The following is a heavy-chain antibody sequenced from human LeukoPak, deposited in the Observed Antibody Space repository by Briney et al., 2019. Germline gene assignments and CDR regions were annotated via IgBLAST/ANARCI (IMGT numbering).Heavy chain of an antibody. Sequence: GGSLRLSCAASGFTFDDYAMHWVRQAPGKGLEWVSGISWNSGSIAYADSVKGRFTISRDNAKNSLYLQMNSLRAEDTAVYYCARDDNLAKNTMIQGYWGQGTLVTVSS. CDR2: ISWNSGSI. V-gene: IGHV3-9*01. J-gene: IGHJ4*02. D-gene: IGHD3-22*01. CDR3: ARDDNLAKNTMIQGY. CDR1: GFTFDDYA.